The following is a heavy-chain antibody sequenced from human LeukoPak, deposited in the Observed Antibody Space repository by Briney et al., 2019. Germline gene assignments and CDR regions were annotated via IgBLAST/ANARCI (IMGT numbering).Heavy chain of an antibody. CDR3: ARGSGGSSVPYDY. Sequence: GGSLRLSCAASGFTFSSYWMSWVRQAPGKGLEWVANIKQDGSEKYYVDSVKGRFTISRDNAKNSLYLQMNSLRAEDTAVYYCARGSGGSSVPYDYWGQGTLVTVSS. J-gene: IGHJ4*02. CDR2: IKQDGSEK. D-gene: IGHD1-26*01. V-gene: IGHV3-7*01. CDR1: GFTFSSYW.